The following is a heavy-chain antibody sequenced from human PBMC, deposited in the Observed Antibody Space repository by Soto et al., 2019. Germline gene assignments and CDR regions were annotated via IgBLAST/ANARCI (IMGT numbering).Heavy chain of an antibody. Sequence: QPGGSLRLSCAASGFTFSSYWMSWVRQAPGKGLEWVANIKQDGSEKYYVDSVKGRFTISRDNAKNSLYLQMNSLRAEDTAVYYCARLSYGSGSYYNLNYYYYYGMEVWDQGTTVAVSS. CDR1: GFTFSSYW. CDR3: ARLSYGSGSYYNLNYYYYYGMEV. D-gene: IGHD3-10*01. V-gene: IGHV3-7*03. CDR2: IKQDGSEK. J-gene: IGHJ6*02.